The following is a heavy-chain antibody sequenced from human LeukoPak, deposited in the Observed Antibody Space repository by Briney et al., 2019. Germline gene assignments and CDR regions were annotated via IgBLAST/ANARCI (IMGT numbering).Heavy chain of an antibody. CDR2: IYYSGST. V-gene: IGHV4-31*03. CDR1: GGSISSGGYY. D-gene: IGHD3-16*01. Sequence: SETLSLTCTVSGGSISSGGYYWSWIRQHPGKGLEWIGYIYYSGSTYYNPSLKSRVTISVDTSKNQFSLKLSSVTAADTAMYYCARGDFISSRDYLFFFDYWGQGSLVTVSS. J-gene: IGHJ4*01. CDR3: ARGDFISSRDYLFFFDY.